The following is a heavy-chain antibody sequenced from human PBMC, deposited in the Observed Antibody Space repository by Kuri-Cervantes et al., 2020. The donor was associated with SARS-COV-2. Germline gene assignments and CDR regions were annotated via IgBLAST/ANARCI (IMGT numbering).Heavy chain of an antibody. CDR2: ISTDGNNR. CDR3: AKMGDNHSKGDYGNEV. D-gene: IGHD3-16*01. Sequence: LSLTCEASGFSFSSFLMHWVRHAPGKGLEWVALISTDGNNRYYVDFLKGRFTISRDNSKNTLHLDMNSLRPEDTGVYYCAKMGDNHSKGDYGNEVWGQGITVTVSS. CDR1: GFSFSSFL. J-gene: IGHJ6*02. V-gene: IGHV3-30*18.